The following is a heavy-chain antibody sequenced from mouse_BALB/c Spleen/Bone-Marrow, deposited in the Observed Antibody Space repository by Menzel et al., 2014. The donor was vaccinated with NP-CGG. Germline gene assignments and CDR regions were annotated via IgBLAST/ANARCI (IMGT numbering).Heavy chain of an antibody. CDR2: IDPSDSYT. CDR3: TRDDHGY. CDR1: GYTFTSYW. D-gene: IGHD2-4*01. V-gene: IGHV1S127*01. J-gene: IGHJ2*01. Sequence: QVQLQQSGAELVKPGASVKMSCKASGYTFTSYWMHWVKQRPGQGLEWIGTIDPSDSYTSYNQKFKGKATLTVDTSSSTAYMQLSSLTSEDSAVYYCTRDDHGYWGQGTTLTVSS.